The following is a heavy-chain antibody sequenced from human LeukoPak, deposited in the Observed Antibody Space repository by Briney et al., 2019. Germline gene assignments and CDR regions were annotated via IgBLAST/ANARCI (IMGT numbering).Heavy chain of an antibody. D-gene: IGHD4-17*01. V-gene: IGHV6-1*01. CDR2: TYYRSKWYN. J-gene: IGHJ6*02. CDR1: GDRVVRISAV. Sequence: SQTLSLNCAMSGDRVVRISAVWNWIMQSPSRPLDWLGRTYYRSKWYNDYAVSVKSRITINPDTSKNQFSLQLNSVTPEDTAVYYCARDLPLTTVTTPDGMDVWGQGTTVTVSS. CDR3: ARDLPLTTVTTPDGMDV.